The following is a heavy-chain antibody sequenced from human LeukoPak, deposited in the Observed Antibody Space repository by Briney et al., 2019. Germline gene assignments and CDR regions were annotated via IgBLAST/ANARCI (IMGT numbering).Heavy chain of an antibody. CDR2: ISSSGSTI. CDR3: ARPHTHDYGDYDQNYFDY. Sequence: GGSLRLSCAASGFTFSSYEMNWVRQAPGKGLEWVSYISSSGSTIYYADSVKGRFTISRDNAKNSLYLQMNSLRAEDTAVYYCARPHTHDYGDYDQNYFDYWGRNPGHRLL. D-gene: IGHD4-17*01. CDR1: GFTFSSYE. J-gene: IGHJ4*01. V-gene: IGHV3-48*03.